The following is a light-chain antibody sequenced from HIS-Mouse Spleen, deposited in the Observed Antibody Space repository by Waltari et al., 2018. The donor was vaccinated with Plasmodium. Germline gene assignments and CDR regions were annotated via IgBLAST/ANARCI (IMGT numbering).Light chain of an antibody. V-gene: IGLV3-10*01. CDR2: EDS. Sequence: SYELTQPPSVSVSPGQTARITCSGDALPKKYAYWYRQKSGQAPVLVIYEDSKRPSVIPERFSGSGSGTMATLTISGAQVEDEADYYCYSTDSSSNHRVFGGGTKLTVL. J-gene: IGLJ3*02. CDR3: YSTDSSSNHRV. CDR1: ALPKKY.